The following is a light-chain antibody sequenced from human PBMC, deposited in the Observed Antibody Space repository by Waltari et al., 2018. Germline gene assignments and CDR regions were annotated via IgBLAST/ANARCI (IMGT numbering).Light chain of an antibody. J-gene: IGKJ5*01. CDR3: QQRSNWRIT. Sequence: EIVLTQSPATLSLSPGESATLSCRASQSISSYLASYQQKPGQAPKLLIYDASNRATCIPARFSGSGSGTDFTLPIRSLEPEDFVVYYCQQRSNWRITFGQGTRLEIK. V-gene: IGKV3-11*01. CDR1: QSISSY. CDR2: DAS.